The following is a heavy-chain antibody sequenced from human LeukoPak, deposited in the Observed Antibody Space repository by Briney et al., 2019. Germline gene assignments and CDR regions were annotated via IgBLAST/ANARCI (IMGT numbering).Heavy chain of an antibody. J-gene: IGHJ4*02. V-gene: IGHV3-21*01. CDR3: ARDRDPHGIGTTAIDY. CDR1: GFSFSTYS. D-gene: IGHD1-1*01. Sequence: PGGSLRLSCAAPGFSFSTYSMNWVRQAPGKGLEWVSSISISGTYKYYADSLKGRFTISRDNAKNSPYLQMNSLRAEDTAVYYCARDRDPHGIGTTAIDYWGQGTLVTVSS. CDR2: ISISGTYK.